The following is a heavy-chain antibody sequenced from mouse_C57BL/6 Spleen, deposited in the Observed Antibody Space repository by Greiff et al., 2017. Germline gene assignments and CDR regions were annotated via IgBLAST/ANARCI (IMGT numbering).Heavy chain of an antibody. CDR3: TRAGTIVTYFDY. J-gene: IGHJ2*01. V-gene: IGHV5-9-1*02. CDR1: GFTFSSYA. D-gene: IGHD2-5*01. Sequence: EVMLVESGEGLVKPGGSLKLSCAASGFTFSSYAMSWVRQTPEKRLEWVAYISSGGDYLYYADTVKGRFTISRDNARHTLYLQMSSLKSEDTAMYYCTRAGTIVTYFDYWGQGTTLTVSS. CDR2: ISSGGDYL.